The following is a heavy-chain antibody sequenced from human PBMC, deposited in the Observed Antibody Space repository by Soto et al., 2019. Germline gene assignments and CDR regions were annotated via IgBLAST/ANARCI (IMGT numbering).Heavy chain of an antibody. CDR2: IRPGSGKA. J-gene: IGHJ5*02. V-gene: IGHV1-3*01. CDR1: GYNFTDNR. D-gene: IGHD6-13*01. Sequence: QVHLVQSGAEVKKPGASVRVSCKASGYNFTDNRIHWLRQAPGQRLEWMGWIRPGSGKAQYSEKFLGRVTITRDTSATTAHMELSSLSSDDTALYYCARMASAGTLNWFDPWGQGTLVTVSS. CDR3: ARMASAGTLNWFDP.